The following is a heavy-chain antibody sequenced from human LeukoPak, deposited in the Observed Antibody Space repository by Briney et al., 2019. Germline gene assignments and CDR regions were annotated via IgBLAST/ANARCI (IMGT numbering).Heavy chain of an antibody. Sequence: GGSLRLSCAASGFTFSSYSMNWVRQAPGKGLEWVSYISSSSSTIYYADSVKGRFTISRDNAKKSLYLQMNSLRAEDTAVYYCAKVPVAAYWYFDLWGRGTLVTVSS. CDR3: AKVPVAAYWYFDL. CDR2: ISSSSSTI. CDR1: GFTFSSYS. V-gene: IGHV3-48*01. J-gene: IGHJ2*01. D-gene: IGHD2-21*01.